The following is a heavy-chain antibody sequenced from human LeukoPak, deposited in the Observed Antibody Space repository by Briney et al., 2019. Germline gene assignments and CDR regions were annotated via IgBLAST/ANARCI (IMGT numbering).Heavy chain of an antibody. Sequence: GGSLRLSCAASGFTFSSYAMHWVRQAPGKGLEWVAVISYDGSNKYYADSVKGRFTISRDNSKNTLYLQMNSLRAEDTAVYYCARVIRGYSGYDPEPFDYWGQGTLVTVSS. CDR2: ISYDGSNK. V-gene: IGHV3-30*04. J-gene: IGHJ4*02. CDR3: ARVIRGYSGYDPEPFDY. D-gene: IGHD5-12*01. CDR1: GFTFSSYA.